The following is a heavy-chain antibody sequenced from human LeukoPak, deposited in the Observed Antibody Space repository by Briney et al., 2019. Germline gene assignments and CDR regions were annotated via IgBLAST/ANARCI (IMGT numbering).Heavy chain of an antibody. CDR1: GFTFSSYA. Sequence: GGSLRLSCAASGFTFSSYAMSWVRQAPGKGLEWVSAISGSGRSTFYADSVKGRFTISRDNSKNTLYLQMNSLRAEDTAVYYCARVLRYCSGGNCYSGGLGYMDVWGKGTTVTISS. CDR2: ISGSGRST. J-gene: IGHJ6*03. V-gene: IGHV3-23*01. D-gene: IGHD2-15*01. CDR3: ARVLRYCSGGNCYSGGLGYMDV.